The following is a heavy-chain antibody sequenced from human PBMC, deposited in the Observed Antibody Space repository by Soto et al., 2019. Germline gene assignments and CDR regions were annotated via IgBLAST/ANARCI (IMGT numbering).Heavy chain of an antibody. CDR2: FSGTGGYT. CDR3: ARGQRALITYGPFDP. J-gene: IGHJ5*02. V-gene: IGHV3-23*01. Sequence: GSLRLSCAASGFTLSSYAMSWVRQAPGKGLEWVSTFSGTGGYTYYADSVKGRFTISRDDSKNTLFLHMNSLRAADTAVYYCARGQRALITYGPFDPWGQGTLVTVSS. CDR1: GFTLSSYA. D-gene: IGHD4-17*01.